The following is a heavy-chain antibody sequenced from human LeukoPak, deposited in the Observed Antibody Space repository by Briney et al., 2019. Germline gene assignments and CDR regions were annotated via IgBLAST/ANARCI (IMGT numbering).Heavy chain of an antibody. D-gene: IGHD5-18*01. CDR2: IGTSGTPM. Sequence: GGSLRLSCAASGFTFSSYGMHWVRQAPGKWLEWVSYIGTSGTPMYYADSVKGRFTISRDNAKNSLYVQMNSLRAEDTAVYYCARDRVVGYSYGYYYYMEVWGKGTTVTVSS. CDR1: GFTFSSYG. J-gene: IGHJ6*03. CDR3: ARDRVVGYSYGYYYYMEV. V-gene: IGHV3-48*01.